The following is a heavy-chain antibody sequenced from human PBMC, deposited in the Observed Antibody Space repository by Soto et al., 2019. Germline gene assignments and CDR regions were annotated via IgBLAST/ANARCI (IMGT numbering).Heavy chain of an antibody. CDR1: GFTFSSYG. CDR2: ISYDGSNK. Sequence: GGSLRFSCAASGFTFSSYGMHWVRQAPGKGLEWVAVISYDGSNKYYADSVKGRFTISRDNSKNTLYLQMNSLRADDTAVYYCARGLRYFDWLPVVWTENYYGMDVWGQGTTVTVSS. J-gene: IGHJ6*02. D-gene: IGHD3-9*01. CDR3: ARGLRYFDWLPVVWTENYYGMDV. V-gene: IGHV3-30*03.